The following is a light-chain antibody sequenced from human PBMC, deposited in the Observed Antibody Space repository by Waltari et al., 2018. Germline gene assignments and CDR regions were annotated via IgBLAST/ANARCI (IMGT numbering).Light chain of an antibody. J-gene: IGLJ3*02. CDR3: SSYTSTWV. Sequence: QSALTHSASVSGSPGQSIPIPCTGTRSDLAVFNYVSWYQQHPGKAPHLMIYDVSKRPSGVSDRFSGSKSGNTASLTISGLQAEDEADYYCSSYTSTWVFGGGTKLTVL. V-gene: IGLV2-14*01. CDR1: RSDLAVFNY. CDR2: DVS.